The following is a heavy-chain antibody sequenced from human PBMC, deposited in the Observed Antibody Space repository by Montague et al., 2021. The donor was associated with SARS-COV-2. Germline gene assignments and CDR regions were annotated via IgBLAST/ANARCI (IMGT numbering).Heavy chain of an antibody. CDR2: INHSGST. CDR1: GGSFSGHY. CDR3: ARGARQGYGFRLGSFDY. D-gene: IGHD3-10*01. Sequence: SETLSLTCAVYGGSFSGHYWNWIRQPPGKGLEWIGEINHSGSTNNNPSLKSRVTMSVDTSKNQFSLKLRSVTAADTAVYYCARGARQGYGFRLGSFDYWGQGTLVTVSS. V-gene: IGHV4-34*01. J-gene: IGHJ4*02.